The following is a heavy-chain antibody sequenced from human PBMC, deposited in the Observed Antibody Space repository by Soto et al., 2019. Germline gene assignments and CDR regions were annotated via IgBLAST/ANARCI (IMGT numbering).Heavy chain of an antibody. CDR3: ANYFMSRPWCDT. J-gene: IGHJ5*02. CDR2: INYRWPA. V-gene: IGHV4-39*02. D-gene: IGHD6-6*01. Sequence: PSETLSLTCSVSGGSINNSTSFWGWLRQSPGKCLEWIATINYRWPAEYNPSLKSRVTISVDRSRNVLSLQMNYVTAPDTAVYYCANYFMSRPWCDTWGQGTLVIVYS. CDR1: GGSINNSTSF.